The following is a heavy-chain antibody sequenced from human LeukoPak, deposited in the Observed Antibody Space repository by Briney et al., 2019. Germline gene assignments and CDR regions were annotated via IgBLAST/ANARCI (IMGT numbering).Heavy chain of an antibody. V-gene: IGHV4-61*02. Sequence: PSETLSLTCTVSGGSISRGSYFWSWIRQPAGKGLEWIGRFYTSATPNYNPSLKSRVTISVDTSKNQFSLKLSSVTAADTAVYYCARDRTIYGDYGWFDPWGQGTLVTVSS. CDR2: FYTSATP. CDR1: GGSISRGSYF. D-gene: IGHD4-17*01. CDR3: ARDRTIYGDYGWFDP. J-gene: IGHJ5*02.